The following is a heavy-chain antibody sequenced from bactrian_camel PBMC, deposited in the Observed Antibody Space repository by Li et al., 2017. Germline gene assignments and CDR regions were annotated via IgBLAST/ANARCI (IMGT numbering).Heavy chain of an antibody. Sequence: QVQLVESGGGLVQPGGSLRLSCAASGFTFSDYYMSWVRQAPGKGLEWVSSIASDGSKTYYADYVKGRFTISRDNAKNTVYLQMNSLKSEDTALFYCVTDRFTGWGTAVAGRSFGSWGQGTQVTVS. V-gene: IGHV3-2*01. CDR2: IASDGSKT. J-gene: IGHJ6*01. CDR3: VTDRFTGWGTAVAGRSFGS. D-gene: IGHD6*01. CDR1: GFTFSDYY.